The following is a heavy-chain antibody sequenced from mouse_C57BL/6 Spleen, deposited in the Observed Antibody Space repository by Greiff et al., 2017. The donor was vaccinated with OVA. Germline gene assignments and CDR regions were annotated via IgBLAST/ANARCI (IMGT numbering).Heavy chain of an antibody. J-gene: IGHJ2*01. CDR1: GYTFTSYW. D-gene: IGHD2-3*01. V-gene: IGHV1-50*01. Sequence: QVQLQQPGAELVKPGASVKLSCKASGYTFTSYWMQWVKQRPGQGLEWIGEIDPSDSYTNYNQKFKGKATLTVDTSSSTAYMQLSSLTSEDSAVYYCARDDPEGDYWGQGTTLTVSS. CDR3: ARDDPEGDY. CDR2: IDPSDSYT.